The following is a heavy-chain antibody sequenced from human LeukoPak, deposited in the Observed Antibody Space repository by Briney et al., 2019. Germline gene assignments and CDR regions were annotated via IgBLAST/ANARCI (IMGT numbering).Heavy chain of an antibody. CDR1: GGTFSTYA. D-gene: IGHD5-18*01. CDR2: ILPIFGTA. Sequence: GASVKVSCKASGGTFSTYAISWVRQAPGQGLEWMGGILPIFGTANYAQKFQGRVTITADESTSTAYMELSSLRSEDTAVYYCARGEERIQLWFTFDYWGQGTLVTVSS. CDR3: ARGEERIQLWFTFDY. V-gene: IGHV1-69*13. J-gene: IGHJ4*02.